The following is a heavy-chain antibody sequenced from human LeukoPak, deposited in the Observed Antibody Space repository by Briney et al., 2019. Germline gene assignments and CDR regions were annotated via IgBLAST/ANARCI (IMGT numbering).Heavy chain of an antibody. D-gene: IGHD6-19*01. J-gene: IGHJ4*02. CDR3: ARVSSGWYSSDY. CDR1: GGSISSGGYY. Sequence: SETLSLTCTVSGGSISSGGYYWSWIRQHPGKGLEWIGYIYYSGSTYYNPSLKSRVTISVDTSKNQFSLKLGSVTAADTAVYYCARVSSGWYSSDYWGQGTLVTVSS. V-gene: IGHV4-31*03. CDR2: IYYSGST.